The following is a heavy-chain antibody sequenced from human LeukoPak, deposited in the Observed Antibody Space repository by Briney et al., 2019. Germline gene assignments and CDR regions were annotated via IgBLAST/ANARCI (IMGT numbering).Heavy chain of an antibody. J-gene: IGHJ4*02. CDR3: VRDRRYSREDY. CDR2: ISYDGNNK. D-gene: IGHD4-11*01. Sequence: GRSLRLSCSASGFTFSTYAMHWVRQAPGKGLEWVAVISYDGNNKYYADSMEGRFTISRDNSKNTLYLQVNSLRAEDTAVYYCVRDRRYSREDYWGQGTLVTVSS. CDR1: GFTFSTYA. V-gene: IGHV3-30-3*01.